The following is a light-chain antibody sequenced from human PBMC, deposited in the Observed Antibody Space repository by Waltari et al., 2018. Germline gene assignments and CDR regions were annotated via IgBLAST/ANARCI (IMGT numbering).Light chain of an antibody. CDR1: QDITNY. J-gene: IGKJ4*01. Sequence: DIQMTQSPPSLSASVGDRVPITCQASQDITNYLNWYQQKPGKAPKLLIYDASNLQTGVPSRFSGSGSGTDFTFTISSLQPEDIATYYCQQYDNLPALSFGGGTKVEIK. CDR2: DAS. CDR3: QQYDNLPALS. V-gene: IGKV1-33*01.